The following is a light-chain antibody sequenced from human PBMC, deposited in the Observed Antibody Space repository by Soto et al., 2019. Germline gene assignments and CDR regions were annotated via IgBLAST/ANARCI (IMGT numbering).Light chain of an antibody. V-gene: IGKV1-5*01. Sequence: DIQMTQSPSTLSASVGDRVTITCRASQKIGNWLAWYQQKPGKTPDLLIYDASSLESGVPLRFSGSGSGTEFTLTISSLQTDDSATYYCQQYNDEPWTFGQGTKV. CDR1: QKIGNW. CDR3: QQYNDEPWT. J-gene: IGKJ1*01. CDR2: DAS.